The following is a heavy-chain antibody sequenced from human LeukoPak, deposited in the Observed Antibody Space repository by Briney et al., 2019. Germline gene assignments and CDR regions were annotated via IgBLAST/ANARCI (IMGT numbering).Heavy chain of an antibody. J-gene: IGHJ3*02. D-gene: IGHD3-10*01. CDR1: GGSINSYF. Sequence: SETLSLTCTVSGGSINSYFWTWIRQPPGKGLEWIGRIYTNGNTNDNPSLKSRITMSVDTSKNQFSLKLSSVSAADTSVYDCAIERRELRGDAFDIWGQGAMVTISS. CDR2: IYTNGNT. CDR3: AIERRELRGDAFDI. V-gene: IGHV4-4*07.